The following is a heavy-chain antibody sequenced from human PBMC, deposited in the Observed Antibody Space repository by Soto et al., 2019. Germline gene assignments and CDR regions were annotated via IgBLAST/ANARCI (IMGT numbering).Heavy chain of an antibody. CDR2: ISSSGSTI. CDR3: ARKGDYDFWSGPRGWFDP. J-gene: IGHJ5*02. CDR1: GFTFSSYE. Sequence: GGSLRLSCSASGFTFSSYEMNWVRQAPGKGLEWVSYISSSGSTIYYADSVKGRFTISRDNAKNSLYLQMNSLRAEDTAVYYCARKGDYDFWSGPRGWFDPWGQGTLVTVSS. V-gene: IGHV3-48*03. D-gene: IGHD3-3*01.